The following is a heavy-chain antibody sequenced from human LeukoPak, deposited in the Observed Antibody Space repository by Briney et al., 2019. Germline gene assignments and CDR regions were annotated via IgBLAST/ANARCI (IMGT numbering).Heavy chain of an antibody. V-gene: IGHV3-53*01. CDR1: GLTVSSNC. CDR3: VRVPLGSGYCDY. CDR2: IYSGGST. Sequence: GGSLRLSCAASGLTVSSNCMSWVRQAPGKGLEWVSIIYSGGSTYYADSVKGRFTISRDNSKNTLYLQMNSLRAEDTAVYYCVRVPLGSGYCDYWGQGTLVTVSS. D-gene: IGHD3-3*01. J-gene: IGHJ4*02.